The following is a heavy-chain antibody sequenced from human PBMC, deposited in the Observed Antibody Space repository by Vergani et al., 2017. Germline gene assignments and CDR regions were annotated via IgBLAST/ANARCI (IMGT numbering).Heavy chain of an antibody. V-gene: IGHV5-51*01. J-gene: IGHJ4*02. CDR2: IYPGDSET. Sequence: EVQLVQSGAEVKEPGESLKISCEGSRYTFTDYWMAWVPQMPGKGLEWQGTIYPGDSETRYSPSFQGQVTISAYKSISTAYLQGSSLKASDSAMYYCAGRGGSSWFIDYWGPGTLVTVSS. CDR3: AGRGGSSWFIDY. CDR1: RYTFTDYW. D-gene: IGHD1-26*01.